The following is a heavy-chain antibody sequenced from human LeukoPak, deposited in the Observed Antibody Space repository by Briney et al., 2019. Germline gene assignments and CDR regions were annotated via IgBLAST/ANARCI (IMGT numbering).Heavy chain of an antibody. CDR3: ARDKPYGDYYFWFDY. D-gene: IGHD4-17*01. CDR1: GYTFTSYG. CDR2: ISAYNGNT. J-gene: IGHJ4*02. V-gene: IGHV1-18*04. Sequence: GASVKVSCKASGYTFTSYGISWVRQAPGQGLEWMGWISAYNGNTNYAQKLQGRVTMTTDTSTSTAYMELRSPRSDHTAVYYCARDKPYGDYYFWFDYWGQGTLVTVSS.